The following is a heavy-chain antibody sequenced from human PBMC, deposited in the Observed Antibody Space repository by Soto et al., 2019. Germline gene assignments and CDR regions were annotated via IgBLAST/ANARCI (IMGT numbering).Heavy chain of an antibody. J-gene: IGHJ4*02. CDR2: ISSSGSTI. D-gene: IGHD1-26*01. V-gene: IGHV3-11*01. CDR3: TRVFYSATYPGWSDY. CDR1: GFTFSDYY. Sequence: QVQLVESGGGLVKPGGSLTLSCAASGFTFSDYYMSWIRQAPGKGLEWVSYISSSGSTIYYADSVKGRFTISRDNDRKSLYLQMSHMRTEDTAVYYCTRVFYSATYPGWSDYWGQGPLVTVAS.